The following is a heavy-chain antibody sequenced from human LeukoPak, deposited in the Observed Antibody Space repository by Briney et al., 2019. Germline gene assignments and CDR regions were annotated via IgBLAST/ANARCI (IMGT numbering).Heavy chain of an antibody. CDR2: VYHSGAT. Sequence: SETLSLTCTVSGGSVFSYYWNWIRQPPGKGLEWIGYVYHSGATNYNPSLKSRVTISVDTSKNQFSLKLSSVTAADTAVYYCARDAAYYYGSGSYRNGFDYWGQGSLVTVSS. J-gene: IGHJ4*02. CDR3: ARDAAYYYGSGSYRNGFDY. V-gene: IGHV4-59*02. D-gene: IGHD3-10*01. CDR1: GGSVFSYY.